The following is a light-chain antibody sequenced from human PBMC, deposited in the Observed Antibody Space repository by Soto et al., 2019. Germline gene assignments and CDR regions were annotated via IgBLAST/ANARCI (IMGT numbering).Light chain of an antibody. CDR2: DVT. CDR1: SSDVGGYNY. V-gene: IGLV2-14*03. Sequence: QSVLTQPASVSGSPGQSITISCTGTSSDVGGYNYVSWYQHHPGKAPKLMIYDVTNRPSGVSNRFSGSKSGSTASLTISGLQTEDEADYYCTSYTSISTLVFGTGTKVTVL. J-gene: IGLJ1*01. CDR3: TSYTSISTLV.